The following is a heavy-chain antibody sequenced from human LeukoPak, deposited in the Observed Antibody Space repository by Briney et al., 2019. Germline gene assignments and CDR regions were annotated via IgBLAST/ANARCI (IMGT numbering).Heavy chain of an antibody. D-gene: IGHD6-13*01. J-gene: IGHJ4*02. CDR2: ISGSGGST. Sequence: GGSLRLSCAASGFTFSSYAMSWVRQAPGKGLEWVSAISGSGGSTYYADSVKGRFTISRDNSKNTLYLQMNSLRAEDMAVYYCAREPTYSSSWHTTCDYWGQGTLVTVSS. CDR3: AREPTYSSSWHTTCDY. V-gene: IGHV3-23*01. CDR1: GFTFSSYA.